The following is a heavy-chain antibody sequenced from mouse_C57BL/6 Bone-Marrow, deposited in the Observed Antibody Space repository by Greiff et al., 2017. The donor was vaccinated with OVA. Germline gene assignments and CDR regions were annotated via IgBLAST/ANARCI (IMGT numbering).Heavy chain of an antibody. CDR2: ISSGSSTI. V-gene: IGHV5-17*01. D-gene: IGHD2-2*01. J-gene: IGHJ3*01. CDR1: GFTFTDYG. CDR3: ARWESYYGYDDVFAY. Sequence: EVQLEESGGGLVKPGGSLKLSCAASGFTFTDYGMHWVRQAPEQGLEWVAYISSGSSTINYADTVKGRFTISRDTAKNTPFLQMTSLTSEDTAMYYCARWESYYGYDDVFAYWGQGTLVTVSA.